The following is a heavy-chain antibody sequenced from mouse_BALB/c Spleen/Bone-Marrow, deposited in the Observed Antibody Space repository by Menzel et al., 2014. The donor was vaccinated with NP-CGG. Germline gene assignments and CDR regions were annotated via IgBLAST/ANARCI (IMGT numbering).Heavy chain of an antibody. CDR1: GFSLTSYG. D-gene: IGHD3-1*01. Sequence: VMLVESGPGLVSPSQSLSITCTVSGFSLTSYGVSWVRQPPGKGLEWLGVIWGDGSTNYHSAPISRLSISKDNSKSQVLLKLNRLQTDDTATYYCRGAPWFAYWGQGTLVTVSA. J-gene: IGHJ3*01. CDR3: RGAPWFAY. V-gene: IGHV2-3*01. CDR2: IWGDGST.